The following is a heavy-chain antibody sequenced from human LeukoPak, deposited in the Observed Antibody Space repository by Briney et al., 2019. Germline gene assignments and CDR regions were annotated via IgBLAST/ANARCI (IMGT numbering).Heavy chain of an antibody. CDR3: ARALVDGYKELGY. CDR2: ISAYNGNT. J-gene: IGHJ4*02. CDR1: GYTFATYG. V-gene: IGHV1-18*01. D-gene: IGHD5-24*01. Sequence: GASVKVSCKASGYTFATYGITWVRQAPGQGLEWMGWISAYNGNTNYAQKLQGRVTMTTDTSTSTAYMELRSLRSDDTAVYYCARALVDGYKELGYWGQGTLVTVSS.